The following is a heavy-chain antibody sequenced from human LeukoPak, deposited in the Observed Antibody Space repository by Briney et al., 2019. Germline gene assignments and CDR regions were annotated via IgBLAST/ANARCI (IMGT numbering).Heavy chain of an antibody. CDR2: ISGSGGST. V-gene: IGHV3-23*01. J-gene: IGHJ4*02. CDR3: AKGVAYYDSSGYLAY. Sequence: GGSLRLSCAASGFTFSSYGMSWVRQAPGKGLEWVSAISGSGGSTYYADSVKGRFTISRDNSKNTLYLQMNSLRAEDTAVYSCAKGVAYYDSSGYLAYWGQGTLVTVSS. D-gene: IGHD3-22*01. CDR1: GFTFSSYG.